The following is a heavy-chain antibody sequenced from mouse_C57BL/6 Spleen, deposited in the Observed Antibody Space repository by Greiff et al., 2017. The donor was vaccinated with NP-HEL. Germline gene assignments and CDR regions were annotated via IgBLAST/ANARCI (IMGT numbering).Heavy chain of an antibody. CDR1: GYTFTSYW. J-gene: IGHJ2*01. CDR2: IHPNSGST. D-gene: IGHD2-3*01. Sequence: QVQLQQPGAELVKPGASVKLSCKASGYTFTSYWMHWVKQRPGQGLEWIGMIHPNSGSTNYNEKFKSKATLTVDKSSSTAYMQLSSLTSEDSAVYYCARRGVYDGYPDLDYWGQGTTLTVSS. CDR3: ARRGVYDGYPDLDY. V-gene: IGHV1-64*01.